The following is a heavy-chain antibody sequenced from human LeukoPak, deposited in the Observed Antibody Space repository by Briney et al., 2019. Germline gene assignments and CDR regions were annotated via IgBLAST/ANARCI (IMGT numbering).Heavy chain of an antibody. Sequence: PWETLSLTCTVSGGSISSRSYYWGWIRQPPGKGLEWIGSIYYSGSTYYNPSPKSRVTISIDTSKNQFSLKLSSVTAADTAVYYCVGETTVTTIPWGQGTLVTVSS. CDR1: GGSISSRSYY. CDR2: IYYSGST. J-gene: IGHJ5*02. D-gene: IGHD4-17*01. V-gene: IGHV4-39*01. CDR3: VGETTVTTIP.